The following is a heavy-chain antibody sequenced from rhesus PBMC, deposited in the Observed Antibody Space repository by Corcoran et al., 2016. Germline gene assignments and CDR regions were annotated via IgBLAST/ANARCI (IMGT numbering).Heavy chain of an antibody. CDR3: ARDGAYSWNSRFDV. J-gene: IGHJ5-1*01. D-gene: IGHD1-20*01. V-gene: IGHV4-173*01. CDR2: ISGSGGST. Sequence: QLQLQESGPGLVKPSETLSLTCGVSGGSISSNYWNWIRQPPGKGLEWIGRISGSGGSTAYSPSLKSRVTISTDTSKNQFSLKLSSGTAADTAVYYCARDGAYSWNSRFDVWGPGVLVTVSS. CDR1: GGSISSNY.